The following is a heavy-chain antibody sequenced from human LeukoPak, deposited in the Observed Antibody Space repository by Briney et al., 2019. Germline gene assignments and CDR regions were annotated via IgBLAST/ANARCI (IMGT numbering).Heavy chain of an antibody. CDR3: AKGLYYYDSSGYYLTGGPFDY. D-gene: IGHD3-22*01. J-gene: IGHJ4*02. V-gene: IGHV3-23*01. Sequence: PGGSLRLSCAASGFTFSSYAMSWVRQAPGKGLEWVSAISGSGGSTYYADSVKGRFTISRDNSKNTLYLQMNSLRAEDTAVYYCAKGLYYYDSSGYYLTGGPFDYWGQGTLVTVSP. CDR1: GFTFSSYA. CDR2: ISGSGGST.